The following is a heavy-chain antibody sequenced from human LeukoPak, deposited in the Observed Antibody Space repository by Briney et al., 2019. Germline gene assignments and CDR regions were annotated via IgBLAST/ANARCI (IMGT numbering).Heavy chain of an antibody. CDR1: GGSISSYY. D-gene: IGHD2-15*01. V-gene: IGHV4-59*01. CDR3: ARDGVGYCSGGSCYRYGMDV. J-gene: IGHJ6*02. Sequence: PSETLSLTCTVSGGSISSYYWGWIRQPPGKGLEWIWYIYYSGSTNYNPSLKSRVTISVDTSKNQFSLKLSSVTAADTAVYYCARDGVGYCSGGSCYRYGMDVWGQGTTVTVSS. CDR2: IYYSGST.